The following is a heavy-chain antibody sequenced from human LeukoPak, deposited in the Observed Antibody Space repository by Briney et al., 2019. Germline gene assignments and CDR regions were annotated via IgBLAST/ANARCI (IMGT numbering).Heavy chain of an antibody. J-gene: IGHJ4*02. D-gene: IGHD6-19*01. CDR1: GFTFSSYA. Sequence: GGSLRLSCAASGFTFSSYAMSWVRQAPGKGLEWVSYISSNSRSIYYADSVKGRFTISRDNAKNSLYLQMNSLRAEDTAVYYCAKDVQWLVKYYFDYWGQGTLVTVSS. V-gene: IGHV3-48*01. CDR2: ISSNSRSI. CDR3: AKDVQWLVKYYFDY.